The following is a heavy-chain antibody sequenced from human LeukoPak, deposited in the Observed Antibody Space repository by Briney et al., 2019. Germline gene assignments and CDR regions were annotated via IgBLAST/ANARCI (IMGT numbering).Heavy chain of an antibody. CDR2: ICPGDSDT. D-gene: IGHD2-21*01. V-gene: IGHV5-51*01. CDR3: ARLFYCGGDCYPDY. CDR1: GYSFTSYR. J-gene: IGHJ4*02. Sequence: GESLKISCKGSGYSFTSYRIGWVRQMPGKGLEWMGIICPGDSDTRYSPSFQGQVTISADKSISTAYLQWSSLKASDTAMYCCARLFYCGGDCYPDYWGQGTLVTVSS.